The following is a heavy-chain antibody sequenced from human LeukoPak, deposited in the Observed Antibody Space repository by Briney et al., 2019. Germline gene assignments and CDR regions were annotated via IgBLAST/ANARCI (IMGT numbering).Heavy chain of an antibody. V-gene: IGHV1-2*02. D-gene: IGHD3-22*01. Sequence: ASVKVSCKASGYTFTGYYMHWVRQAPGQGLEWMGWINPNSGGTNYAQKFQGRVTMTRDTSVSTAYMELRSLRSDDTAVYYCARDRGTYYYDRWGQGTLVTVSS. CDR2: INPNSGGT. CDR3: ARDRGTYYYDR. CDR1: GYTFTGYY. J-gene: IGHJ4*02.